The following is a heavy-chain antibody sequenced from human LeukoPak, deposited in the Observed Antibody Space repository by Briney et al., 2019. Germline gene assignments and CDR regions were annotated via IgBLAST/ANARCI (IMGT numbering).Heavy chain of an antibody. CDR1: VGTFSGHY. V-gene: IGHV4-34*01. D-gene: IGHD1-26*01. J-gene: IGHJ3*02. CDR3: ARASQRETYFNAFDI. Sequence: SETLSLTCAVYVGTFSGHYWSWIRQPPGKGLEWIGEIDHTGNSNYKSALKSRVTISVDTSKDQFSLKLNSVTAADTAVYYCARASQRETYFNAFDIWGQGTMVTVSS. CDR2: IDHTGNS.